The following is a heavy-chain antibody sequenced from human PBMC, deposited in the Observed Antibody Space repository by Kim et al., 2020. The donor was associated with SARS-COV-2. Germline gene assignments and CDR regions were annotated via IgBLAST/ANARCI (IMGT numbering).Heavy chain of an antibody. CDR2: IRSKAYGGTT. V-gene: IGHV3-49*03. CDR3: TRDEGDGYNPPFDY. Sequence: GGSLRLSCTASGFTFGDYAMSWFRQAPGKGLEWVGFIRSKAYGGTTEYAASVKGRFTISRDDSKSIAYLQMNSLKTEDTAVYYCTRDEGDGYNPPFDYWGQGTLVTVSS. D-gene: IGHD5-12*01. CDR1: GFTFGDYA. J-gene: IGHJ4*02.